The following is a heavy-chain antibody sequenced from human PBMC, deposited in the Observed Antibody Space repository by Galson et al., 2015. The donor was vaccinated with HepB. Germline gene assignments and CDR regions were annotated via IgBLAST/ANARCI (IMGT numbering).Heavy chain of an antibody. V-gene: IGHV3-7*03. CDR3: VRLTTARFGGNGAY. D-gene: IGHD4-23*01. CDR2: LNQDGSDK. Sequence: SLRLSCAASGFTFSNYWMSWVRQVPGKGLEWVAKLNQDGSDKYYVDSVTGRFSISRDNAKNSLYLQMNSLRADDTAVYYCVRLTTARFGGNGAYWGQGILVTVSS. CDR1: GFTFSNYW. J-gene: IGHJ4*02.